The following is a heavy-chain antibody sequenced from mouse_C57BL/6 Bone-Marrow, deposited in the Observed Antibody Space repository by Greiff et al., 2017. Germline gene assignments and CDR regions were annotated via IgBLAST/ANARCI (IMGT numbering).Heavy chain of an antibody. CDR3: ARWYYYGFDY. V-gene: IGHV1-80*01. D-gene: IGHD1-1*01. Sequence: VKLQESGAELVKPGASVKISCKASGYAFSSYWMNWVKQRPGKGLEWIGQIYPGDGDTNYNGKFKGKATLTADKYSSTAYMQLSSLTSEDSAVYFCARWYYYGFDYWGQGTTLTVSS. CDR1: GYAFSSYW. J-gene: IGHJ2*01. CDR2: IYPGDGDT.